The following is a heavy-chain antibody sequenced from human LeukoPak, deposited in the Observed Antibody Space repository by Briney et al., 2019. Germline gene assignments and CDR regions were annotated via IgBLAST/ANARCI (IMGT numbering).Heavy chain of an antibody. CDR2: INHSGST. D-gene: IGHD6-13*01. CDR3: AKYSSSWYALDD. V-gene: IGHV4-34*01. J-gene: IGHJ4*02. CDR1: GGSFSGYY. Sequence: SETLSLTCAVYGGSFSGYYWSWIRQPPGKGLEWIGEINHSGSTNYNPSLKSRVTMSVDTSNNQFSLELSSVTAADTAVYYCAKYSSSWYALDDWGQGTLVTVSS.